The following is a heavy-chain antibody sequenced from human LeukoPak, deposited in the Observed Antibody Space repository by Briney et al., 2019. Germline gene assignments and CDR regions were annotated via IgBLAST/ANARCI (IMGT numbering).Heavy chain of an antibody. J-gene: IGHJ4*02. V-gene: IGHV3-23*01. CDR2: ISGSGGSI. D-gene: IGHD6-13*01. CDR1: GFTFSSYA. Sequence: PGGSLRLSCAASGFTFSSYAMSWVRQAPGKGLEWVSAISGSGGSIYYADSVKGRFTISRDNSKNTLYLQMNSLRAEDTAVYYCAKDRKQQLTFDYWGQGTLVTVSS. CDR3: AKDRKQQLTFDY.